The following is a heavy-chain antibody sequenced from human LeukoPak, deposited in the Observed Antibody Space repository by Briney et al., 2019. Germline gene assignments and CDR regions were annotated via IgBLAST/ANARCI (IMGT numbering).Heavy chain of an antibody. Sequence: HWASVKVSCKASGYIFTTYGVSWVRQAPGQGLEWMGWISAYNGNTNYAQKLQGRVTMTTDTSTSTAYMELRSLRSDDTAVYYCARAGVVPAAIDYWGQGTLVTVSS. J-gene: IGHJ4*02. V-gene: IGHV1-18*01. CDR2: ISAYNGNT. CDR3: ARAGVVPAAIDY. D-gene: IGHD2-2*01. CDR1: GYIFTTYG.